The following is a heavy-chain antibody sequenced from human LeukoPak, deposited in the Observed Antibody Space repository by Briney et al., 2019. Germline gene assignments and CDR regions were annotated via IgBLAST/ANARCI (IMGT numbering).Heavy chain of an antibody. CDR3: ARVRYYYDSSGRHHAFDI. Sequence: SETLSLTCTVSGGSISSYYWSWIRQPPGKGLEWIGYTYYSGSTNYNPSLKSRVTISVDTSKNQFSLKLSSVTAADTAVYYCARVRYYYDSSGRHHAFDIWGQGTMVTVSS. CDR2: TYYSGST. J-gene: IGHJ3*02. CDR1: GGSISSYY. D-gene: IGHD3-22*01. V-gene: IGHV4-59*01.